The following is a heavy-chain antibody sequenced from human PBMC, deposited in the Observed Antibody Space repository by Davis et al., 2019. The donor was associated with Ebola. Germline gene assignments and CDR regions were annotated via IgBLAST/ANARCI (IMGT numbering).Heavy chain of an antibody. V-gene: IGHV3-9*01. D-gene: IGHD2-15*01. CDR1: GFTFDDYA. Sequence: GGSLRLSCAASGFTFDDYAMHWVRQAPGKGLEWVSGISWNSGSIGYADSVKGRFTISRDNAKNSLYLQMHSLRAEDTAVYYCAREAAATGLLVGDPDFDYWGQGTLVTVSS. CDR2: ISWNSGSI. CDR3: AREAAATGLLVGDPDFDY. J-gene: IGHJ4*02.